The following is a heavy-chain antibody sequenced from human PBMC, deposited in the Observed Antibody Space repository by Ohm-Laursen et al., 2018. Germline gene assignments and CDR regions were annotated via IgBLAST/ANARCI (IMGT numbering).Heavy chain of an antibody. J-gene: IGHJ4*02. Sequence: GSLRLSCAASGFTFSDYYMSWIRQAPGKGLEWVSYISSSSSYIYYADSVKGRFTISRDNAKNSLYLQMNSLRAEDTAVYYCAREVAAGTFDYWGQGTLVTVSS. V-gene: IGHV3-11*06. D-gene: IGHD6-13*01. CDR3: AREVAAGTFDY. CDR1: GFTFSDYY. CDR2: ISSSSSYI.